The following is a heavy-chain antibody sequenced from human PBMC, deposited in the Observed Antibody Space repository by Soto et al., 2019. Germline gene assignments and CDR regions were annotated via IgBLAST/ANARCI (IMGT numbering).Heavy chain of an antibody. Sequence: PSETLSLTCTVSGDSISNYYCSWIRQSPGKGLEWIGYILYNGDTKYNPSLKSRVTISIDKSKNQFSLKLKSVTAADTAVYYCAKANSGYGSFDHWGQGTLVTVSS. J-gene: IGHJ4*02. CDR2: ILYNGDT. CDR1: GDSISNYY. CDR3: AKANSGYGSFDH. V-gene: IGHV4-59*03. D-gene: IGHD5-12*01.